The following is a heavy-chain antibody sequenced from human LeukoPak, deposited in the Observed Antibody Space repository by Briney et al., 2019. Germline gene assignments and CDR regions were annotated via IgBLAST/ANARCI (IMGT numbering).Heavy chain of an antibody. CDR1: GGSISGSSYY. J-gene: IGHJ4*02. CDR2: IYYSGST. D-gene: IGHD3-10*01. V-gene: IGHV4-39*01. CDR3: ARHLNEQYHYGSGSYPPFDY. Sequence: SETLSLTCTVSGGSISGSSYYWGWIRQPPGKGLEWIGSIYYSGSTYYNPSLKSRVTISVDTSKNQFSLKLSSVTAADTAVYYCARHLNEQYHYGSGSYPPFDYWGQGTLVTVSS.